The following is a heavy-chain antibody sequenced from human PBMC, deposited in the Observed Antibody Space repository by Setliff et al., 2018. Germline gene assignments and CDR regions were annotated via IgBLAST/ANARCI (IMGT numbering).Heavy chain of an antibody. CDR1: GYSFTDYW. CDR3: ARHRVGNSGYAIPILDF. Sequence: PGESLKISCKASGYSFTDYWIAWVRQMPGKGLEWMGIIYPSNSNIKYSPSFEAQITFSVDKSITTAYLQWSSLKASDTAIYYCARHRVGNSGYAIPILDFWRQGALVTVSS. V-gene: IGHV5-51*01. CDR2: IYPSNSNI. D-gene: IGHD5-12*01. J-gene: IGHJ4*02.